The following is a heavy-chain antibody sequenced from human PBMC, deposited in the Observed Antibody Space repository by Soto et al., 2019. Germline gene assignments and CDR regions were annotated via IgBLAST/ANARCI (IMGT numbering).Heavy chain of an antibody. CDR3: ARGVSDYYYSSGYYQLYYFDY. D-gene: IGHD3-22*01. V-gene: IGHV4-34*01. Sequence: SETLSLTCAVYGGSFSGYYWSWIRQPPGKGLEWIGEINHSGSTNYNPSLKSRVTISVDTSKNQFSLKLSSVTAADTAVYYCARGVSDYYYSSGYYQLYYFDYWGQGTLVTVSS. CDR2: INHSGST. CDR1: GGSFSGYY. J-gene: IGHJ4*02.